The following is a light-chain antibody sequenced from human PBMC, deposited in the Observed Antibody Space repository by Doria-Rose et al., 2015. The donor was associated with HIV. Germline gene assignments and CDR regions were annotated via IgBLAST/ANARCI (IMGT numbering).Light chain of an antibody. CDR3: QQYYDTPS. V-gene: IGKV4-1*01. Sequence: TQSPESLGMSLGERATLNCKSNQSLLYTSKNYLAWYQQKPGQPPKLLINWASTRQSVVPARFSGSGSGTDFTPTISSLEAEDAAVYYCQQYYDTPSFGPGTTVNIK. J-gene: IGKJ3*01. CDR1: QSLLYTSKNY. CDR2: WAS.